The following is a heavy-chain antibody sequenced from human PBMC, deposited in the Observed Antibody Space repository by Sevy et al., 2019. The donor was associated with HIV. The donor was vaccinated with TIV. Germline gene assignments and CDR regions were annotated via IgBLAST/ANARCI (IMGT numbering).Heavy chain of an antibody. V-gene: IGHV5-51*01. CDR2: IYPDDSDA. CDR1: EYTFTTYW. J-gene: IGHJ3*02. Sequence: GESLKISCKGSEYTFTTYWIGWVRQMPGKGLEWMGMIYPDDSDARYSPSFQGHVTISADKSVDTAYLQWSSLKASDTAMYYCPRYVRGGGFNDAFDIWGQGTMVTVSS. D-gene: IGHD2-15*01. CDR3: PRYVRGGGFNDAFDI.